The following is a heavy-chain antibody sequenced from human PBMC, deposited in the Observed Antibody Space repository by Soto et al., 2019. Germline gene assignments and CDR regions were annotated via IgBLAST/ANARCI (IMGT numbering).Heavy chain of an antibody. D-gene: IGHD2-2*02. CDR1: GGSISSHY. CDR2: IYYSGST. CDR3: ARGYCSSTSCYIWDNWFDP. V-gene: IGHV4-59*11. Sequence: PSETLSLTCTVSGGSISSHYWSWIRQPPGKGLEWIGYIYYSGSTNYNPSLKSRVTISVDTSKNQFSLKLSSVTAADTAVYYCARGYCSSTSCYIWDNWFDPWGQGTLVTVSS. J-gene: IGHJ5*02.